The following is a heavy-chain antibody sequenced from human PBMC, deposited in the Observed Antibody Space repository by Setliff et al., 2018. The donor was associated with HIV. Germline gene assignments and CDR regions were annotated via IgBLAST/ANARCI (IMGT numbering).Heavy chain of an antibody. Sequence: SETLSLTCTVSGGSISSNNYYWGWIRQPPGKGLEWIGSIFYSETVYYGGRTYYSPSLKSRVTISVDTSKSQFSLKLSSVTAADTAVYYCARGVPLLPPHYWGQGTLVTVAS. CDR1: GGSISSNNYY. CDR2: IFYSETVYYGGRT. D-gene: IGHD2-15*01. J-gene: IGHJ4*02. CDR3: ARGVPLLPPHY. V-gene: IGHV4-39*07.